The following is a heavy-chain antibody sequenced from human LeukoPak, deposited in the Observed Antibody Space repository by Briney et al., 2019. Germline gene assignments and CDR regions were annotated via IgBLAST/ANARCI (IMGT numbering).Heavy chain of an antibody. CDR2: VFYDGNTK. J-gene: IGHJ3*01. CDR1: GFTFSNHG. Sequence: GRSLRLSCAASGFTFSNHGMHWARQAPGKGLEWVAIVFYDGNTKYYADAVKGRFTISRDNSSNTVYLQMNNLRADDTADYYCARGERGFGDAFDLWGPGTVVTVSS. V-gene: IGHV3-30*03. D-gene: IGHD3-10*01. CDR3: ARGERGFGDAFDL.